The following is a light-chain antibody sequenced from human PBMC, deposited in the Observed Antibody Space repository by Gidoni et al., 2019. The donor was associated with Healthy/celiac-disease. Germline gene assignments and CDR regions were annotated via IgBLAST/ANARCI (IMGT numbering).Light chain of an antibody. CDR2: GAS. J-gene: IGKJ2*01. V-gene: IGKV3-20*01. CDR1: QSVSSSY. CDR3: QQYGSPPYT. Sequence: ELVLTQSPGTLSLSPVERATLSCRASQSVSSSYLAWYQQKPGQAPRLLIYGASSRATGIPDRFSGSGSGTDFTLTISRLEPEDFAVYYCQQYGSPPYTFGQGTKLEIK.